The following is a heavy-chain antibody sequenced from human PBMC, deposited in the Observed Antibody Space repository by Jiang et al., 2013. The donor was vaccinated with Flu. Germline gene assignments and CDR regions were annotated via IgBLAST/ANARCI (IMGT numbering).Heavy chain of an antibody. D-gene: IGHD5-12*01. V-gene: IGHV4-59*08. Sequence: GLVKPSETLSLTCTVSSGSISSYYWSWIRQPPGKGLEWIGYIYSSGSSNYNPSLKSRVTISVDTSKNQFSLKLSSVTAADTAAYYCARTYSDYDSAFDYWGQGTLVTVSS. CDR2: IYSSGSS. CDR1: SGSISSYY. CDR3: ARTYSDYDSAFDY. J-gene: IGHJ4*02.